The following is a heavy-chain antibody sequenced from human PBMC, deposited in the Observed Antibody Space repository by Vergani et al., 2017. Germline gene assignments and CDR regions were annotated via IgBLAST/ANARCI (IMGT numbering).Heavy chain of an antibody. CDR3: ARDFLTRATTVDYYYMGV. V-gene: IGHV3-30*03. D-gene: IGHD1-1*01. CDR1: GFPFSDYG. J-gene: IGHJ6*03. CDR2: ISYDGNKK. Sequence: QVQLVESGGGEVQPGRSLRLSCSSAGFPFSDYGVHWVRQAPGKGLEWVSVISYDGNKKNYADSVKGRFTISRDNSKNTLYLEMNALRAEDTAVYYCARDFLTRATTVDYYYMGVWGKGTTVTVSS.